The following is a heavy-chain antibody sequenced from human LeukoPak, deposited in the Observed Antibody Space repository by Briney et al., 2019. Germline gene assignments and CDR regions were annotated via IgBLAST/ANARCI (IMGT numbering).Heavy chain of an antibody. J-gene: IGHJ4*02. CDR2: ISSSSSYI. CDR3: AREGSGVAGHFDY. V-gene: IGHV3-21*01. CDR1: GFTFSSYR. Sequence: PGGSLRLSCAASGFTFSSYRMNWVRRAPGKGLEGVSSISSSSSYIYYADSVKGRFTISRDNAKNSLYLQMNSLRAEDTAVYYCAREGSGVAGHFDYWGQGTLVTVSS. D-gene: IGHD6-19*01.